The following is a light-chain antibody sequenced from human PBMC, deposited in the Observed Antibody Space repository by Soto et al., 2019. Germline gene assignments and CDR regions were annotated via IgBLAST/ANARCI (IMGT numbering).Light chain of an antibody. CDR2: DAS. J-gene: IGKJ3*01. V-gene: IGKV1-39*01. CDR3: QQSYNTPFT. CDR1: QNINSS. Sequence: DIQLTQSPSSLSASEGDRVTITCRASQNINSSLNWYQQKSGKATKLLIYDASTLQSGVPSRFSGSGSETEFTLTITNLQVDDFATYYCQQSYNTPFTFGPGTKLDVK.